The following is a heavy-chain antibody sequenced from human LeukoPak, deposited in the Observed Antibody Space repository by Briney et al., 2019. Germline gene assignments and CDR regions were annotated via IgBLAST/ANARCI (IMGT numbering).Heavy chain of an antibody. Sequence: ASVKVSCKASGYTFTGYYMHWVRQAPGQGLEWMGWINPNSGGTNYAQQFQGRSTMTRDTSISTAYMEMSTPRSDATAVYYCAGGDYCSGGSCYLALYYWGQGTLVTVSS. CDR1: GYTFTGYY. V-gene: IGHV1-2*02. J-gene: IGHJ4*02. D-gene: IGHD2-15*01. CDR3: AGGDYCSGGSCYLALYY. CDR2: INPNSGGT.